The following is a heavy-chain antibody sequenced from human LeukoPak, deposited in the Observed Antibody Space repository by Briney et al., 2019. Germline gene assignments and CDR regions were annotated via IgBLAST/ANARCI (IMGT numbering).Heavy chain of an antibody. D-gene: IGHD6-13*01. Sequence: GGSLRLSCAASGFTVSSNYMSWVRQAPGKGLEWVSSISSSSSYIYYADSVKGRFTISRDNAKNSLYLQMNSLRAEDTAVYYCARHGSIAAAVNFDYWGQGTLVTVSS. CDR3: ARHGSIAAAVNFDY. J-gene: IGHJ4*02. CDR1: GFTVSSNY. CDR2: ISSSSSYI. V-gene: IGHV3-21*01.